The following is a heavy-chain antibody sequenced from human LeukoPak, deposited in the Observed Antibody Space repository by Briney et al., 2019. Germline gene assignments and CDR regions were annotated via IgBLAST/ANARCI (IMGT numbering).Heavy chain of an antibody. Sequence: GGSLRLSCAASGFTFSSYAMSWVRQAPGKGLEWVSAISGSGGSTYYADSVKGRFTISRDNSKNTLYLQMNSLRAEDTAVYYCAKDRAVWFGESECYFDYWGQGTLVTVSS. CDR3: AKDRAVWFGESECYFDY. D-gene: IGHD3-10*01. CDR1: GFTFSSYA. CDR2: ISGSGGST. V-gene: IGHV3-23*01. J-gene: IGHJ4*02.